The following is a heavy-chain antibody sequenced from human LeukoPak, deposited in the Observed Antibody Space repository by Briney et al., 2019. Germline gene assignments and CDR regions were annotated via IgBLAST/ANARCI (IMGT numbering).Heavy chain of an antibody. CDR3: ARHVVEMATITWFDP. CDR1: GGSITTYY. CDR2: IYYSGST. D-gene: IGHD5-24*01. V-gene: IGHV4-59*08. Sequence: SETLSLTCSVSGGSITTYYWNWIRQPPGKGLEWIGYIYYSGSTNYNPSLKSRVTISVDTSKNQFSLKLSSVTAADTAVYYCARHVVEMATITWFDPWGQGTLVTVSS. J-gene: IGHJ5*02.